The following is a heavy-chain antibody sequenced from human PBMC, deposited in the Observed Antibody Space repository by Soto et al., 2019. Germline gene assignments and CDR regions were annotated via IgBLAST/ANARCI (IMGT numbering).Heavy chain of an antibody. CDR3: ASAHYYDSSGPATNWFDP. V-gene: IGHV1-69*13. D-gene: IGHD3-22*01. CDR1: GGTFSSYA. J-gene: IGHJ5*02. CDR2: IIPIFGTA. Sequence: SVKVSCKASGGTFSSYAISWVRQAPGQGLEWMGGIIPIFGTANYAQKFQGRVTITADESTSTAYMELSSLRSEDTAVYYCASAHYYDSSGPATNWFDPWGQGTLVTVS.